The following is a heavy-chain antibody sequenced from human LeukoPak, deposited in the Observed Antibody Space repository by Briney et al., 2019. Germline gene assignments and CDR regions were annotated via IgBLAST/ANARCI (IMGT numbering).Heavy chain of an antibody. D-gene: IGHD6-13*01. J-gene: IGHJ4*02. CDR2: IKQDGSEK. Sequence: GGSLRLSCAASGFTFSSYGMHWVRQAPGKGLEWVANIKQDGSEKYYVDSVKGRFTISRDNAKNSLYLQMNSLRAEDTAVYYCARDGHSSSWPDGYWGQGTLVTVSS. CDR1: GFTFSSYG. V-gene: IGHV3-7*01. CDR3: ARDGHSSSWPDGY.